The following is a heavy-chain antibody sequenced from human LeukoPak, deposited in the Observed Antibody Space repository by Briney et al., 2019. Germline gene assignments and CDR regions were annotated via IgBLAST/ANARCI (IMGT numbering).Heavy chain of an antibody. CDR2: IIPIFGTA. CDR3: ARDSHRDGYNFADY. CDR1: GGTFSSYA. Sequence: SVKVSCKASGGTFSSYAISWVRQAPGQGLEWMGKIIPIFGTANYAQKFQGRVTITADESTSTAYMELSSLRSEDTAVYYCARDSHRDGYNFADYWGQGTLVTVPS. D-gene: IGHD5-24*01. J-gene: IGHJ4*02. V-gene: IGHV1-69*13.